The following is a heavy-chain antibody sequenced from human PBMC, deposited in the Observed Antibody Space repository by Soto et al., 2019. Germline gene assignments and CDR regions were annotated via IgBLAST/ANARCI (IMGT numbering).Heavy chain of an antibody. V-gene: IGHV1-18*01. CDR3: AGDSLVGATHY. Sequence: QVQLVQSGAEVKKTGASVKVSCKASGYTFTSYGISWVRQAPGQGLEWMGGISAYNGNTNYAQKLQGRVTKTTDTSTRTAYRELRSLRFDDTAVYCCAGDSLVGATHYWRRGYLVNVSS. CDR2: ISAYNGNT. D-gene: IGHD1-26*01. J-gene: IGHJ4*02. CDR1: GYTFTSYG.